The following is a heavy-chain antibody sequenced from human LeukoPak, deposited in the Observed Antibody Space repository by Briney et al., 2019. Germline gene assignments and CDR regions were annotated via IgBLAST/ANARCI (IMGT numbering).Heavy chain of an antibody. CDR3: ARARQYCSGVTCYSYYFDY. Sequence: GGSLRLSCAASGFTVSSNYMSWVRQAPGKGLEWVSVIYSGGTTYYTDSVKGRFTISRDHSKNTLYLQMNSLRAEDTAVYYCARARQYCSGVTCYSYYFDYWGPGTLVTVSS. D-gene: IGHD2-15*01. CDR1: GFTVSSNY. J-gene: IGHJ4*02. V-gene: IGHV3-53*01. CDR2: IYSGGTT.